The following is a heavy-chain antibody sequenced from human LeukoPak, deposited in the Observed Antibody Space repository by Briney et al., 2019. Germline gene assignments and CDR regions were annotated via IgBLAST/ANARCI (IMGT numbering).Heavy chain of an antibody. CDR2: IYYTGST. D-gene: IGHD6-13*01. Sequence: PSETLSLTCTVSGDSISRYYWSWIRQPPGKGLQWVGSIYYTGSTNYNPSLKSRVTVSVDTSRNQFSLKLKLSSVTVADTAVYYCARDLPRAAAGPHRWFDPWGQGTLVTVSS. V-gene: IGHV4-59*01. J-gene: IGHJ5*02. CDR3: ARDLPRAAAGPHRWFDP. CDR1: GDSISRYY.